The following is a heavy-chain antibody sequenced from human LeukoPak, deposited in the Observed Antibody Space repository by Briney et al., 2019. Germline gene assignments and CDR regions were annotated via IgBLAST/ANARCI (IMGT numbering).Heavy chain of an antibody. CDR2: INRDGRTT. Sequence: GGSLRLSCAASGFTFSSYEMNWVRQAPGKGLEWVSLINRDGRTTYYADSVQGRFTISRDNNKKSLFLQMDSLGTEDTALYYCAKALHSWELLPVFDYWGQGTLVTVSS. V-gene: IGHV3-43*02. J-gene: IGHJ4*02. CDR1: GFTFSSYE. CDR3: AKALHSWELLPVFDY. D-gene: IGHD2-15*01.